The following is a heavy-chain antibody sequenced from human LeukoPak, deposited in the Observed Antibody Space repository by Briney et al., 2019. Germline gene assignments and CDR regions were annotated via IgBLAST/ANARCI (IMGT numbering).Heavy chain of an antibody. CDR3: ARDYGDYLFDY. V-gene: IGHV3-48*03. CDR1: GFTFSSYE. D-gene: IGHD4-17*01. Sequence: GGSLRLSCAASGFTFSSYEMNWVRQAPGKGLVWVSYISSSGSTIYYADSVKGRFTISRDNAKNSLYLQMNSLRAEDTAVYYCARDYGDYLFDYWGQGTLVTVSS. J-gene: IGHJ4*02. CDR2: ISSSGSTI.